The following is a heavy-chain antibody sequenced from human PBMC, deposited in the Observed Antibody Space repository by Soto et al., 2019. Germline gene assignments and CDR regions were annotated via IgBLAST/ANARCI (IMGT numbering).Heavy chain of an antibody. J-gene: IGHJ4*02. CDR2: FDSEDGET. V-gene: IGHV1-24*01. Sequence: ASVKVSCKVSGYTLTELSMHWVRQAPGKGLEWMGGFDSEDGETIYAQKFQGRVTMTEDTSTDTAYMELSSLRSEDTAVYYCATVVRPDPYQLLRYKYSSSWCCFGYWGQGTLVTVSS. CDR1: GYTLTELS. D-gene: IGHD6-13*01. CDR3: ATVVRPDPYQLLRYKYSSSWCCFGY.